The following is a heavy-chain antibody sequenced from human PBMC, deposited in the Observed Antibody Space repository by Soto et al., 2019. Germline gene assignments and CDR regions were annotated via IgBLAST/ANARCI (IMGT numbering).Heavy chain of an antibody. CDR2: IIPILGIA. D-gene: IGHD3-9*01. Sequence: ASVKVSCKASGGTFSSYPISWVRQAPGQGLEWMGRIIPILGIANYAQKFQGRVTITADKSTSTAYMELSSLRSEDTAVYYCATAIRYFDTPAYYYMDVWGKGTTVTVSS. CDR3: ATAIRYFDTPAYYYMDV. V-gene: IGHV1-69*02. J-gene: IGHJ6*03. CDR1: GGTFSSYP.